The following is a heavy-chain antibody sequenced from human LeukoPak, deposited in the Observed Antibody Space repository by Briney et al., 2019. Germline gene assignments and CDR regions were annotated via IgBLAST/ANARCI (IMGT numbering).Heavy chain of an antibody. CDR1: SGSVSSYY. D-gene: IGHD4-17*01. CDR3: ARGGSVTTDSDFDF. Sequence: SETLSLTCTVSSGSVSSYYWNWIRHPPGKGLEWIGYISYSGSPNYNPSLKSRVTMSVDTSKNQFSLKLSSVTAVDTAVYYCARGGSVTTDSDFDFWGQGTLVTVSS. V-gene: IGHV4-59*08. J-gene: IGHJ4*02. CDR2: ISYSGSP.